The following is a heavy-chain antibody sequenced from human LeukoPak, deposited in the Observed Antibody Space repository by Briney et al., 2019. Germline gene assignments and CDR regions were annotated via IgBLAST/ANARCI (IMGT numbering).Heavy chain of an antibody. V-gene: IGHV3-23*01. Sequence: PGGSLRLSCAASGFTFSNYSMSWVRQAPGKGLEWVSTISGTGGTTYYADSVKGRFTISRDNSKNTLFLQFNSLRADDTAVYYCAKGRGTTVTAAANYWGQGTLGNGSS. CDR3: AKGRGTTVTAAANY. J-gene: IGHJ4*02. CDR2: ISGTGGTT. D-gene: IGHD4-17*01. CDR1: GFTFSNYS.